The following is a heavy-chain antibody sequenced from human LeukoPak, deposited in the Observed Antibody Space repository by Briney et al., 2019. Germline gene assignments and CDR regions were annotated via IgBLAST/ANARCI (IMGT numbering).Heavy chain of an antibody. CDR2: IRSKANSYAT. CDR3: TRPIAAAGTAYDY. Sequence: GGSLRLSCAASGFTFSGSAMHWVRQASGKGLEWVGRIRSKANSYATAYAASVKGRFTISRDDSKNTAYLQMNSLKTEDTAVYYCTRPIAAAGTAYDYWGQGTLVTVSS. V-gene: IGHV3-73*01. J-gene: IGHJ4*02. D-gene: IGHD6-13*01. CDR1: GFTFSGSA.